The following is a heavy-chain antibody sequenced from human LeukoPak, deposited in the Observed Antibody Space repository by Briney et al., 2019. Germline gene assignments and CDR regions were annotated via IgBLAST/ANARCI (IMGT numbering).Heavy chain of an antibody. D-gene: IGHD4-17*01. V-gene: IGHV1-2*02. CDR3: ARVALRTVTTLNHYYYYGMDV. Sequence: GASVKVSCKASGYTFTGYYMHWVRQAPGQGVEWMGWINPNSGGTNYVQKFQGRVTMTRDTSISTAYMELSRLRSDDTAVYYCARVALRTVTTLNHYYYYGMDVWGQGTTVTVSS. J-gene: IGHJ6*02. CDR1: GYTFTGYY. CDR2: INPNSGGT.